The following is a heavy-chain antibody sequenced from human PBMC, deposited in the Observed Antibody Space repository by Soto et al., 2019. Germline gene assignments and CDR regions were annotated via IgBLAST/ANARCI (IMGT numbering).Heavy chain of an antibody. CDR3: ARKDRGDADYMDV. V-gene: IGHV4-31*03. D-gene: IGHD3-22*01. Sequence: QVQLQESGPGLVKPSQTLSLTCTVSGGSISSGGYYWSWIRKHPGKGLEWNGYIYYSGSTYYNPSLKSRVTMSVDTSENQFSLRLSSVTAADTAVYYCARKDRGDADYMDVWGKGTRVTVSS. J-gene: IGHJ6*03. CDR2: IYYSGST. CDR1: GGSISSGGYY.